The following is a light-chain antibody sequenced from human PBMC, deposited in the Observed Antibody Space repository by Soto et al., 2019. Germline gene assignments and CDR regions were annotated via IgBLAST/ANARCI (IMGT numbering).Light chain of an antibody. Sequence: EIMMTQSPATLSVSPGERATLSCRASQSVGSSLAWYQERPGQTPRLLIFNASTRASGIPTRFSGSGSGADFSLAISGLQSEDFAVYYCQQYNVWWTFGQGTKV. CDR2: NAS. J-gene: IGKJ1*01. V-gene: IGKV3-15*01. CDR3: QQYNVWWT. CDR1: QSVGSS.